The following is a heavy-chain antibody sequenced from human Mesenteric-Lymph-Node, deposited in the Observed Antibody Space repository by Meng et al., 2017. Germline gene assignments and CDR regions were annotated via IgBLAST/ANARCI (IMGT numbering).Heavy chain of an antibody. CDR3: ARVREYCSGGSCYGDAFDI. J-gene: IGHJ3*02. D-gene: IGHD2-15*01. CDR1: GGTFSSYA. V-gene: IGHV1-69*04. Sequence: SVKVSCKASGGTFSSYAISWVRQAPGQGLEGMGRIIPILGTANYAQKFQGRVTITADKSTSTAYMELSSLRSEDTAVYYCARVREYCSGGSCYGDAFDIWGQGTMVTVSS. CDR2: IIPILGTA.